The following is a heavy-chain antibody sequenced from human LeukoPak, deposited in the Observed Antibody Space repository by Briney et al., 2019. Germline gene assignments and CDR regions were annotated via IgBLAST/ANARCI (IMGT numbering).Heavy chain of an antibody. Sequence: GRSLRLSCAASGFTFSSYGMHWVRQAPGKGLEWVAFIRYDGSNKYYADSVKGRFTISRDNSKNTLYLQMNSLRAEDTAVYYCARDRVQGKRTAGHQDYWGQGTLVTVSS. V-gene: IGHV3-30*02. D-gene: IGHD2-21*02. CDR2: IRYDGSNK. J-gene: IGHJ4*02. CDR3: ARDRVQGKRTAGHQDY. CDR1: GFTFSSYG.